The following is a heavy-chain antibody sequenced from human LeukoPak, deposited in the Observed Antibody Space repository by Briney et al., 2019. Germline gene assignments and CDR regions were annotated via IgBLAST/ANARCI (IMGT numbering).Heavy chain of an antibody. CDR3: ARDAYGSGSYGRFDN. CDR1: GFTFSSYA. J-gene: IGHJ4*02. CDR2: ISYDGSNK. V-gene: IGHV3-30*04. Sequence: GGSLRLSCAASGFTFSSYAMHWVRQAPGKGLEWVAVISYDGSNKYYADSVKGRFTISRDNSKNTLYLQMNSLRAEDTAVYYCARDAYGSGSYGRFDNWGQGTLVTVSS. D-gene: IGHD3-10*01.